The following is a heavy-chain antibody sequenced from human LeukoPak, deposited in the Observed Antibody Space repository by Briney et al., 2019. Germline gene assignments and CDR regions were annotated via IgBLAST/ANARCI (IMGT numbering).Heavy chain of an antibody. CDR1: GYTFTSYY. Sequence: GASVKVSCKASGYTFTSYYIHWVRQAPGQGLEWMGVINSSGGGTTYAQKFQGRVTMTRDTSTSTVYMELSSLRSEDTAVYYCAREVSRYKPDAFDIWGQGTMVTVSS. CDR3: AREVSRYKPDAFDI. CDR2: INSSGGGT. J-gene: IGHJ3*02. D-gene: IGHD1-14*01. V-gene: IGHV1-46*01.